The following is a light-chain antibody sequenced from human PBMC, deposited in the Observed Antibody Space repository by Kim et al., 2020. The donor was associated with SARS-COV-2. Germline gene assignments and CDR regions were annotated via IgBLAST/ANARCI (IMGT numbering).Light chain of an antibody. Sequence: GQSFTISCTGTSSAVGGYNYVSWYQQHPGKAPKLVIYDVSNRPSGVSNRFSGSKSGNTASLTISGLQAEDEADYYCSSYTSSSTYVFGTGTKVTVL. V-gene: IGLV2-14*03. CDR3: SSYTSSSTYV. J-gene: IGLJ1*01. CDR2: DVS. CDR1: SSAVGGYNY.